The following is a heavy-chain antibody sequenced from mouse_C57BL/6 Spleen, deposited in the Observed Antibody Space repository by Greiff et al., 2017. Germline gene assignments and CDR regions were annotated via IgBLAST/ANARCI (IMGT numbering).Heavy chain of an antibody. D-gene: IGHD1-1*01. V-gene: IGHV1-54*01. CDR1: GYAFTNYL. CDR2: INPGSGGT. Sequence: QVQLKESGAELVRPGTSVTVSCKASGYAFTNYLIEWVKQRPGQGLEWIGVINPGSGGTNYNEKFKGKATLTADKSSSTAYMQLSSLTSEDSAVYFCARYYYGSSLGYWGQGTTLTVSS. J-gene: IGHJ2*01. CDR3: ARYYYGSSLGY.